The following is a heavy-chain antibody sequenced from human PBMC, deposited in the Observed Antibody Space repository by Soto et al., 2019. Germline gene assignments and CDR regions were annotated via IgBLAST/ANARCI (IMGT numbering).Heavy chain of an antibody. V-gene: IGHV3-23*01. Sequence: GWSLRLSCAASGFTFSSYAMSWVRQAPGKGLEWVSAISGSGGSTYYADSVKGRFTISRDNSKNTLYLQMNSLRAEDTAVYYCAKRAGTYYYDSSGYYFVYWGQGTLVTVSS. D-gene: IGHD3-22*01. CDR3: AKRAGTYYYDSSGYYFVY. J-gene: IGHJ4*02. CDR2: ISGSGGST. CDR1: GFTFSSYA.